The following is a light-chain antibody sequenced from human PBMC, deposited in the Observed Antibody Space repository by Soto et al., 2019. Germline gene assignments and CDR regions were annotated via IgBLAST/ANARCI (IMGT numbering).Light chain of an antibody. V-gene: IGLV2-14*01. J-gene: IGLJ1*01. CDR3: SSYTSSSTLD. Sequence: QSALTQPASVSGSPGQSITISCTGTSSDVGGYNYVSWYQQHPGKAPKLMIYDVSNRPSGVSNRFSGSKSGNTASLTISGLQDEDEADYYCSSYTSSSTLDFGTGTKVTVL. CDR1: SSDVGGYNY. CDR2: DVS.